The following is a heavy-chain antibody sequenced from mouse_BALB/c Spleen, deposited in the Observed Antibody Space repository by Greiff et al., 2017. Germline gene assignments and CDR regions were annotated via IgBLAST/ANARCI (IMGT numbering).Heavy chain of an antibody. CDR1: GFNIKDTY. V-gene: IGHV14-3*02. J-gene: IGHJ2*01. D-gene: IGHD1-1*01. CDR2: IDPANGNT. CDR3: ARSATVVAKDY. Sequence: EVQLQQSGAELVKPGASVKLSCTASGFNIKDTYMHWVKQRPEQGLEWIGRIDPANGNTKYDPKSQGKATITADTSSNTAYLQLSSLTSEDTAVYYCARSATVVAKDYWGQGTTLTVSS.